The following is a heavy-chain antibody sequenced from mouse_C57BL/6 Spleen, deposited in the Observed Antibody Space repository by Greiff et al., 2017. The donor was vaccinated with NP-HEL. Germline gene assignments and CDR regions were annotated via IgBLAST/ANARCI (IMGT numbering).Heavy chain of an antibody. V-gene: IGHV5-12*01. CDR3: ARQELLRLGDAMDY. CDR1: GFTFSDYY. CDR2: ISNGGGST. Sequence: EVKLEESGGGLVQPGGSLKLSCAASGFTFSDYYMYWVRQTPEKRLEWVAYISNGGGSTYYPDTVKGRFTISRDNAKNTLYLQMSRLKSEDTAMYYCARQELLRLGDAMDYWGQGTSVTVSS. J-gene: IGHJ4*01. D-gene: IGHD1-1*01.